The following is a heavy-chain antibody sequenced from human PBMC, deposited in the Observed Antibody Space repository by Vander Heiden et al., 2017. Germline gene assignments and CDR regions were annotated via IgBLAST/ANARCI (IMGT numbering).Heavy chain of an antibody. J-gene: IGHJ4*02. D-gene: IGHD6-19*01. V-gene: IGHV3-30*04. CDR2: ISYDGSNK. Sequence: QVQLVESGGGVVQPGRSLRLSCAASGFTFSSYAMHWVRQAPGKGLEWVAVISYDGSNKYYADSVKGRFTISRDNSKNTLYLQMNSLRAEDTAVYYCARERYSSGWYSNDYWGQGTLVTVSS. CDR1: GFTFSSYA. CDR3: ARERYSSGWYSNDY.